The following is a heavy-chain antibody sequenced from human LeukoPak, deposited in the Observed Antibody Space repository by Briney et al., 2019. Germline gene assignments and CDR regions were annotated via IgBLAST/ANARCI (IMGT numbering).Heavy chain of an antibody. CDR1: GYSVTSYW. D-gene: IGHD6-19*01. J-gene: IGHJ3*02. Sequence: GESLKISCKGSGYSVTSYWIGWVRQMPGTGLEWMGIIYPGDSDTRYSPPFQGQVTISADKSISTAYLQWSSLKASDTAMYYCARHSSGWYFTGSDAFDIWGQGTMVTVSS. CDR3: ARHSSGWYFTGSDAFDI. V-gene: IGHV5-51*01. CDR2: IYPGDSDT.